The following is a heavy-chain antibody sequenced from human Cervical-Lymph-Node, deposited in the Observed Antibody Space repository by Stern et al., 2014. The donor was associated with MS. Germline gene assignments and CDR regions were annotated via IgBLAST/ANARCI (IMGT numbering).Heavy chain of an antibody. D-gene: IGHD5-12*01. Sequence: VQLVQSGAEVKKPGESLRISCKGSAYSFTNFWINWVRQLPGKGLEWVGKIDPTDSYTKYSPSFQGHVTISTDKSITTVYLQWSGLEASDTAIYYCSTSAGYDSPTPADYWGQGTLVTVSS. J-gene: IGHJ4*02. CDR3: STSAGYDSPTPADY. V-gene: IGHV5-10-1*03. CDR1: AYSFTNFW. CDR2: IDPTDSYT.